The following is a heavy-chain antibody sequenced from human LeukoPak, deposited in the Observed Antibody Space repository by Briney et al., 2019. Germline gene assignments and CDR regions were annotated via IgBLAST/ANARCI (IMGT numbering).Heavy chain of an antibody. J-gene: IGHJ4*02. CDR1: GGYISSSSYY. D-gene: IGHD1-26*01. V-gene: IGHV4-39*01. CDR3: ARHSEGATMFDY. Sequence: SETLSLTCSVSGGYISSSSYYVGWIRQPPGKGLEWIGSIYYSGSTYYNPSLKSRVTISVDTSENQFSLKLSSVTAADTAVFYCARHSEGATMFDYWGQGTLVTVSS. CDR2: IYYSGST.